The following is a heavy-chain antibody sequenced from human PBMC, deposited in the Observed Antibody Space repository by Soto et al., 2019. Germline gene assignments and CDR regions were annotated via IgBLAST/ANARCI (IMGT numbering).Heavy chain of an antibody. V-gene: IGHV3-48*02. Sequence: WGSLRLSCSASEFTFSSYSMNWCRQAPGKGLEWVSYISSSSSTIYYADSVKGRFTISRDNAKNSLYLQMNSLRDEDTAVYYCARDYSGSYVFDYWGQGTLVTVSS. J-gene: IGHJ4*02. D-gene: IGHD1-26*01. CDR1: EFTFSSYS. CDR3: ARDYSGSYVFDY. CDR2: ISSSSSTI.